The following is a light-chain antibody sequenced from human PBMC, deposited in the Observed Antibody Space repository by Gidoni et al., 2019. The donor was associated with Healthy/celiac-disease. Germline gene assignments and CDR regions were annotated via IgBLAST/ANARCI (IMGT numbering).Light chain of an antibody. CDR3: QQSYSTLT. V-gene: IGKV1-39*01. Sequence: DNQMTQSPSSLSASVGDRVTITCRASQSISSYLNWYQQKPGKAPKLLIYAASSLQSGVPSRFSGSGSGTDFTLTISSLQPEDFATYYCQQSYSTLTFXGXTKVEIK. J-gene: IGKJ4*01. CDR2: AAS. CDR1: QSISSY.